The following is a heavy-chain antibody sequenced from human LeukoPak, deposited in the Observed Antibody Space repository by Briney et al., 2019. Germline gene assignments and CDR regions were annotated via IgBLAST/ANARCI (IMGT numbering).Heavy chain of an antibody. CDR2: ISWNSGSI. CDR1: GFTFDDYA. CDR3: AKDQDPTHYTTVTTSNFDY. J-gene: IGHJ4*02. D-gene: IGHD4-17*01. Sequence: PGRPLRLSCAASGFTFDDYAMHWVRQALGKGLEWVSGISWNSGSIGYADSVKGRFTISRDNAKNSLYLQMNSLRAEDTALYYCAKDQDPTHYTTVTTSNFDYWGQGTLVTVSS. V-gene: IGHV3-9*01.